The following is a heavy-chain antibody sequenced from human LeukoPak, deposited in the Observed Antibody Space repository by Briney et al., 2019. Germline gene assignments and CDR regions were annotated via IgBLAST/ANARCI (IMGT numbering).Heavy chain of an antibody. Sequence: SETLSLTCTVSGGSISSSSFYWDWIRQPPGKGLEWIGSIYYSGSTYYNPSLKSRVTISVDTSKNQFSLKLSSVTAADTAVYYCARALTTRYYGMDVWGQGTTVTVSS. J-gene: IGHJ6*02. CDR3: ARALTTRYYGMDV. CDR1: GGSISSSSFY. D-gene: IGHD4-11*01. V-gene: IGHV4-39*01. CDR2: IYYSGST.